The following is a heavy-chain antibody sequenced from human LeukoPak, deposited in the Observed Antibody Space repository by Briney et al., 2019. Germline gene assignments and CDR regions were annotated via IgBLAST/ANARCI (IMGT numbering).Heavy chain of an antibody. CDR2: ISYDGSNK. Sequence: GRSLRLSCAASGFTFSSYGMHWVRQAPGKGLEWVAVISYDGSNKYYADSVKGRFTISRDNSKNTLYLQMNSLRAEDTAVYYCAKDLWFGELYAFDIWGQGTMVTVSS. CDR3: AKDLWFGELYAFDI. J-gene: IGHJ3*02. D-gene: IGHD3-10*01. CDR1: GFTFSSYG. V-gene: IGHV3-30*18.